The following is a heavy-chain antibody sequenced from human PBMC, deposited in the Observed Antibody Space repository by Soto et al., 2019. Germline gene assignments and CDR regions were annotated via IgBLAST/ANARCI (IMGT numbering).Heavy chain of an antibody. J-gene: IGHJ4*02. CDR1: GFTFSSYA. Sequence: PGGSLRLSCAASGFTFSSYAMSWVRQAPGKGLEWVSAISGSGGSTYYADSVKGRFTISRDNSKNTLYLQMNSLRAEDTAVYYCATFMYYYDSSGYSASGYFDYWGQGTLVTVSS. V-gene: IGHV3-23*01. D-gene: IGHD3-22*01. CDR3: ATFMYYYDSSGYSASGYFDY. CDR2: ISGSGGST.